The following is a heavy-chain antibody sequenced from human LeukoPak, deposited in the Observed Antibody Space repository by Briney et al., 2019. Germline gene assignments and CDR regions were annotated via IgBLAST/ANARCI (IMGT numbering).Heavy chain of an antibody. D-gene: IGHD6-13*01. CDR2: INPNSGGT. V-gene: IGHV1-2*02. CDR3: TAANLKGGDAFDI. CDR1: GYTFTGYY. Sequence: ASVKVSCKASGYTFTGYYMHWVRQAPGQGLEWMGWINPNSGGTNYAQKFQGRVTMTRDTSISTAYMELRSLRSDDTAVYYCTAANLKGGDAFDIWGQGTMVTVSS. J-gene: IGHJ3*02.